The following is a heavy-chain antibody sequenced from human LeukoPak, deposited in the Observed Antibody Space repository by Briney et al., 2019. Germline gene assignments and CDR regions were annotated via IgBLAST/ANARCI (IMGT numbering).Heavy chain of an antibody. V-gene: IGHV4-31*03. Sequence: SETLSLTCTVSGASISSGGYYWHWIRQHPGKGLDWLGYIYPSGSTYYKSSLMGRLTISVDTSKNQLSLKLRSVTAADTAVYYCARGRGEGGNYALDPWGQGTLVTVSS. CDR1: GASISSGGYY. D-gene: IGHD3-10*01. CDR3: ARGRGEGGNYALDP. J-gene: IGHJ5*02. CDR2: IYPSGST.